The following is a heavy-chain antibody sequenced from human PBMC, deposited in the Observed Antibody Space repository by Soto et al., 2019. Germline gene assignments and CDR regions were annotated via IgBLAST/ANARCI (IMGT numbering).Heavy chain of an antibody. CDR2: INPSGGST. J-gene: IGHJ4*02. CDR1: GYTFTSYY. D-gene: IGHD2-8*01. Sequence: GASVKVSCKASGYTFTSYYMHWVRQAPGQGLEWMGIINPSGGSTSYAQKFQGRVTMTRDTSTSTVYMELSSLRSEDTAVYYCARDSCEQDGVCYIDYWGQGTLVTVSS. V-gene: IGHV1-46*01. CDR3: ARDSCEQDGVCYIDY.